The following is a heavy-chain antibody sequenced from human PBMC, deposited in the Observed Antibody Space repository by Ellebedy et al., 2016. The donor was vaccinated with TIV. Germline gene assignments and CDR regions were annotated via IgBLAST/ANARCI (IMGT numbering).Heavy chain of an antibody. Sequence: GESLKISCKGSGYSFTSYWIGWVRQMPGKGLEWMGMIYPGNSDTRYSPSFQGQVTISADNSISTAYLQWSSLKASDTAMYYCARWNGYGHAHFDYWGQGTLVTVSS. CDR1: GYSFTSYW. J-gene: IGHJ4*02. CDR3: ARWNGYGHAHFDY. CDR2: IYPGNSDT. V-gene: IGHV5-51*01. D-gene: IGHD1-1*01.